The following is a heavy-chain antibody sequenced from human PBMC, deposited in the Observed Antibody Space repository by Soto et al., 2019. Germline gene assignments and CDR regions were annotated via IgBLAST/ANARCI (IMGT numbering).Heavy chain of an antibody. V-gene: IGHV3-9*01. D-gene: IGHD5-18*01. J-gene: IGHJ2*01. Sequence: VQLVESGGDLEQPGRSLRLSCAASGFTFENYAMHWVRQVPGKGLEWVSGISWNSGSIGYADSVKGRFTISRDNAKNSLYLQMNSLRVEDTALYYCARDASIQLWLQSYWYFDLWGRGTLVTVSS. CDR1: GFTFENYA. CDR3: ARDASIQLWLQSYWYFDL. CDR2: ISWNSGSI.